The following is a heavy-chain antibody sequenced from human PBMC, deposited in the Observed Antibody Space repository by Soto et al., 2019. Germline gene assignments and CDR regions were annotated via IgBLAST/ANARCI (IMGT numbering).Heavy chain of an antibody. CDR3: ARGLRYFDWSFFDY. CDR2: INPSGGST. CDR1: GYTFTSYY. Sequence: QVQLVQSGAEVKEPGASVQVSYKASGYTFTSYYIHWVRQAPGHGLEWMGIINPSGGSTSYAQKFQGRVTMTWDTSTSTVYMELSSLRSEDTAVYFCARGLRYFDWSFFDYWGQGTLVTVSP. J-gene: IGHJ4*02. D-gene: IGHD3-9*01. V-gene: IGHV1-46*03.